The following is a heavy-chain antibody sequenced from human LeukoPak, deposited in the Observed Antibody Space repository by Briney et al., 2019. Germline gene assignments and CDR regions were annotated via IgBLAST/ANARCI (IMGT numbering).Heavy chain of an antibody. J-gene: IGHJ6*03. CDR2: IYYSGST. CDR1: GGSISSGGYY. Sequence: SETLSLTCTVSGGSISSGGYYWSWIRQHPGKGLEWIGYIYYSGSTYYNPSLNNRVTISVDTSNNQFSLKLSSVTAADTAVYYCARDRVCSSTSCYSDYYYYYYMDVWGKGTTVTVSS. V-gene: IGHV4-31*03. CDR3: ARDRVCSSTSCYSDYYYYYYMDV. D-gene: IGHD2-2*01.